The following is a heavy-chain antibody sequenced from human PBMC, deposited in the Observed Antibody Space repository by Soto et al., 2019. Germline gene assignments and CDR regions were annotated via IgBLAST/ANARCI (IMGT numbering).Heavy chain of an antibody. V-gene: IGHV3-23*01. Sequence: EVQLLESGGGLVQRGGSLGLSCAASGFPFSSYVMSWVRQAPGKGLEWVSGISGGGSNTFYADSVKGRFTISRDNSKNTLLSQMNSLGAEDTSVYYCAKDSNKYSSSLRGRYFDYWGQGIGVTVSS. CDR1: GFPFSSYV. CDR2: ISGGGSNT. D-gene: IGHD4-4*01. CDR3: AKDSNKYSSSLRGRYFDY. J-gene: IGHJ4*02.